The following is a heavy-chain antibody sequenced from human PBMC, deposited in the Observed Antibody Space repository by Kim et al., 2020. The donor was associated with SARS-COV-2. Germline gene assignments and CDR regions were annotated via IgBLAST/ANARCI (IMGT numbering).Heavy chain of an antibody. CDR2: IGTAGDT. CDR3: ARVMQQQLVQDWYFDL. J-gene: IGHJ2*01. V-gene: IGHV3-13*01. CDR1: GFTFSSYD. Sequence: GGSLRLSCAASGFTFSSYDMHWVRQATGKGLEWVSAIGTAGDTYYPGSVKGRFTISRENAKNSLYLQMNSLRAGDTAVYYCARVMQQQLVQDWYFDLWGRGTLVTVSS. D-gene: IGHD6-13*01.